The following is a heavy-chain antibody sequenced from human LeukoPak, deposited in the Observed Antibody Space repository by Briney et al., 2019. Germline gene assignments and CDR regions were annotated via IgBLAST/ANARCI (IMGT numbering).Heavy chain of an antibody. CDR1: GFTFSSYA. V-gene: IGHV3-30-3*01. Sequence: GGSLRLSCAASGFTFSSYAMHWVRQAPGKGLEWVAVISYDGSNKYYADSLKGRFSISRDNSQNILYLQINSLRAEDTAIYYCAKDKDGWLYYFDCWGQGALVTVSS. D-gene: IGHD3-10*01. CDR3: AKDKDGWLYYFDC. J-gene: IGHJ4*02. CDR2: ISYDGSNK.